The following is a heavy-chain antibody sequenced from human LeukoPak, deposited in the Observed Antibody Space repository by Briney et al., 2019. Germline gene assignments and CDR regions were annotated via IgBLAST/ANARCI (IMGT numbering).Heavy chain of an antibody. CDR2: INHSGST. V-gene: IGHV4-34*01. J-gene: IGHJ5*02. CDR1: GGSFSGYY. CDR3: ARHRYYGSGSYRGINWFDP. D-gene: IGHD3-10*01. Sequence: SETLSLTCAVYGGSFSGYYWSWIRQPPGKGLEWIGEINHSGSTNYNPSLKSRVTISVDTSKNQFSLKLSPVTAADTAVYYCARHRYYGSGSYRGINWFDPWGQGTLVTVSS.